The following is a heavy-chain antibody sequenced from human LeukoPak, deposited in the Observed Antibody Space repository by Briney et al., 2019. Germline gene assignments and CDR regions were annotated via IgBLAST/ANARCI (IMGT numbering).Heavy chain of an antibody. D-gene: IGHD6-19*01. CDR3: ARDQYSSGWYGL. V-gene: IGHV1-69*13. CDR1: GGTFSSYA. J-gene: IGHJ4*02. CDR2: IIPIFGTA. Sequence: SVKVSCKASGGTFSSYAISWVRQAPGQGLEWMGGIIPIFGTANYAQKFQGRVTITADESTSTAYMELSRLRSDDTAVYYCARDQYSSGWYGLWGQGTLVTVSS.